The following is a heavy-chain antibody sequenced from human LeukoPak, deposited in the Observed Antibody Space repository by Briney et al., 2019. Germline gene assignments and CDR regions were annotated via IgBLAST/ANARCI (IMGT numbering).Heavy chain of an antibody. CDR2: IRYDGGNK. CDR1: GFTFSSYA. D-gene: IGHD1-1*01. CDR3: ARLAGTTKMINNWFDP. V-gene: IGHV3-30*02. J-gene: IGHJ5*02. Sequence: PGGSLRLSCAASGFTFSSYAMGWVRQAPGKGLEWVAFIRYDGGNKYYADSVKGRFTISRDNSKNTLYLQMNSLRAEDTAVYYCARLAGTTKMINNWFDPWGQGTLVTVSS.